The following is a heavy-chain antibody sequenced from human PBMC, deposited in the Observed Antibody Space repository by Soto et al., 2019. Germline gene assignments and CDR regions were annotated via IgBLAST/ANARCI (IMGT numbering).Heavy chain of an antibody. CDR1: GFTFSSYD. CDR2: ISSNGGTT. CDR3: VRRVSGNYDY. D-gene: IGHD1-7*01. V-gene: IGHV3-64*01. J-gene: IGHJ4*02. Sequence: EVQLAESGGGMVQPGGSLRLSCVASGFTFSSYDMHWVRQAPGKGLEYVSSISSNGGTTYYGTSVKGRFTISRDNSKHALYLHMGSLRAEDMAVYYCVRRVSGNYDYWGQGTLVTVSS.